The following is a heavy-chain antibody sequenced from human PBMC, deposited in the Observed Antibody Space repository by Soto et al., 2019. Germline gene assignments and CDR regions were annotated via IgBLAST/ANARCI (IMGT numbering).Heavy chain of an antibody. D-gene: IGHD3-9*01. CDR2: INPSGGST. CDR1: GYTFTSYY. Sequence: ASVKVSCKASGYTFTSYYMHWVRQAPGQGLEWMGIINPSGGSTSYAQKFQGRVTMTRDTSTSTVYMELSSLRSEDTAVYYCARDRYDILTGYYTWLYWGQGTLVTSPQ. J-gene: IGHJ4*02. V-gene: IGHV1-46*01. CDR3: ARDRYDILTGYYTWLY.